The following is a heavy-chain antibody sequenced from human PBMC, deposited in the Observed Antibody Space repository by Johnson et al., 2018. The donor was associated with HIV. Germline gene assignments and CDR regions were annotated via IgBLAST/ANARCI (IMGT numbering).Heavy chain of an antibody. V-gene: IGHV3-20*04. Sequence: VRLVESGGGVERPGGSLRLSCSASGFIFDNYGMSWVRQLPGKGLEWVAGINWNGGSTGYADSVKGRFTIFRDKVKNFLYIQMSGLRDDYTGLYYCARGPGCDYTYGFFQHWGQGTMVIVSS. CDR2: INWNGGST. J-gene: IGHJ3*01. CDR1: GFIFDNYG. D-gene: IGHD4-11*01. CDR3: ARGPGCDYTYGFFQH.